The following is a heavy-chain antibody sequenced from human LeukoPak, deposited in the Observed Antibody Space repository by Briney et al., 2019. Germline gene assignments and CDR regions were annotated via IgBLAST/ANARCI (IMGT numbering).Heavy chain of an antibody. CDR1: GFTFDDYA. CDR3: AKSRVGARGAFDI. CDR2: ISGSGGST. V-gene: IGHV3-23*01. D-gene: IGHD1-26*01. J-gene: IGHJ3*02. Sequence: GGSLRLSYAASGFTFDDYAMHWVRQAPGKGLEWVSAISGSGGSTYYADSVKGRFTISRDNSKNTLYLQMNSLRAEDTAVYYCAKSRVGARGAFDIWGQGTMVTVSS.